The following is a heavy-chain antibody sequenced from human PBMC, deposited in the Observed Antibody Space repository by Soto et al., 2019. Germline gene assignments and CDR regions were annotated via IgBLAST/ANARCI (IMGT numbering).Heavy chain of an antibody. V-gene: IGHV3-30*18. CDR3: AKDGSIQPSYYYGMDV. J-gene: IGHJ6*02. Sequence: GGSLRLSCAASGFTSSSYGMHWVRQAPGKGLEWVAVISYDGSNKYYADSVKGRFTISRDNSKNTLYLQMNSLRAEDTAVYYCAKDGSIQPSYYYGMDVWGQGTTVTVSS. CDR2: ISYDGSNK. CDR1: GFTSSSYG.